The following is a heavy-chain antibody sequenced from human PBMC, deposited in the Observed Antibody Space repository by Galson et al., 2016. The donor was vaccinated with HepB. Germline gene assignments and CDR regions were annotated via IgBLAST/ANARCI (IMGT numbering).Heavy chain of an antibody. CDR1: GYRFRDYD. Sequence: SVKVSCKASGYRFRDYDVSWVRQAPGQGLEWMGWMNPNSGNTGYAQRLRGRIDMTSDASINTAYMELHSLRSEDTAVYYLARAIRNQLLSEYWGQGTLITVSS. V-gene: IGHV1-8*01. CDR2: MNPNSGNT. CDR3: ARAIRNQLLSEY. D-gene: IGHD1-14*01. J-gene: IGHJ4*02.